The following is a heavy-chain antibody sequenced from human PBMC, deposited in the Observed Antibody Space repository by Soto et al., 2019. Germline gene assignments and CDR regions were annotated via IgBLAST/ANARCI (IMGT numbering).Heavy chain of an antibody. CDR1: GGSFSCYY. V-gene: IGHV4-34*01. D-gene: IGHD3-9*01. Sequence: SETLSLTCAVYGGSFSCYYWSWVRQPPGKGLEWIGEINHSGSTNYNPSLKSRVTISVDTSKNQFSLKLSSVTAADTAVYYCARGGGLRYFDWLWDYWGQGTLVTVSS. J-gene: IGHJ4*02. CDR2: INHSGST. CDR3: ARGGGLRYFDWLWDY.